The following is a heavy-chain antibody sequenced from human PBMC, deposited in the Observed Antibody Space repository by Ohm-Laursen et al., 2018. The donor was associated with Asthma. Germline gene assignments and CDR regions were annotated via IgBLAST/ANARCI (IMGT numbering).Heavy chain of an antibody. CDR3: ARDMDGRGFDY. CDR2: INSVFGTT. D-gene: IGHD5-24*01. CDR1: GGTFNTYV. V-gene: IGHV1-69*13. Sequence: SVKVSCKSLGGTFNTYVIGWVRQAPGQGLEWMGGINSVFGTTTYPQKFQGRVTITADESTSTAYMELSSLRSEDTAVYHCARDMDGRGFDYWGQGTLVTVSS. J-gene: IGHJ4*02.